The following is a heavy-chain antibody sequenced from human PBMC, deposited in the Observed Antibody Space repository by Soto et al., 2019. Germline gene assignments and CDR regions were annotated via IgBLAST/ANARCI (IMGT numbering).Heavy chain of an antibody. CDR1: GGSFSGYY. D-gene: IGHD6-6*01. CDR3: AIGEYSSSSSHYMDG. V-gene: IGHV4-34*01. CDR2: INHSGST. J-gene: IGHJ6*03. Sequence: SETLSLTCAVYGGSFSGYYWSWIRQPPGKGLEWIGEINHSGSTNYNPSLKSRVTISVDTSKNQFSLKLSSVTAADTAVYYCAIGEYSSSSSHYMDGWGKGTTVTGSS.